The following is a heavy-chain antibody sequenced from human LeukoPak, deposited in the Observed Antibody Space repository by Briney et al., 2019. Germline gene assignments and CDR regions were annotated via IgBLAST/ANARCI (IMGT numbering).Heavy chain of an antibody. CDR3: AREVTMVRGVLDY. CDR2: IYYSGST. CDR1: GGSISSYY. V-gene: IGHV4-59*12. J-gene: IGHJ4*02. D-gene: IGHD3-10*01. Sequence: SETLSLTCTVSGGSISSYYWSWIRQPPGKGLEWIGYIYYSGSTNYNPSLKSRVTISVDTSKNQFSLKLSSVTAADTAVYYCAREVTMVRGVLDYWGQGTLVTVSS.